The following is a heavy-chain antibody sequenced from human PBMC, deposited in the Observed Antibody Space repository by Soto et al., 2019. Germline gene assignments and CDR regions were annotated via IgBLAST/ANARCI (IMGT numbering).Heavy chain of an antibody. CDR2: IYYSGST. J-gene: IGHJ4*02. V-gene: IGHV4-31*03. CDR1: GGPISSGVYY. D-gene: IGHD3-10*01. CDR3: ARDPRDGEEYFDY. Sequence: QVQLQESGPGLVKPSQTLSLTCTFSGGPISSGVYYWSWIRQHPGKGLEWIGYIYYSGSTYYNPSLKSRVTISVDTSKNQFSLKLSSVTAADTAVYYCARDPRDGEEYFDYWGQGTLVTVSS.